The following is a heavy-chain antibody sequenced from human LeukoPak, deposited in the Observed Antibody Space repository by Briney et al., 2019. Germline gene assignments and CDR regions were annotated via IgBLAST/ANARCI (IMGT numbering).Heavy chain of an antibody. J-gene: IGHJ4*02. Sequence: GGSLRLSCSASGFTFSSYAMHWVRQAPGKGLEYVSAISSNGGSTYYADSVKGRFTISRDNSKNTFYLQMNNLRAEDTALYYCAKRTSYSGSYPHFDYWGQGTLVTVSS. CDR1: GFTFSSYA. CDR3: AKRTSYSGSYPHFDY. V-gene: IGHV3-64*04. CDR2: ISSNGGST. D-gene: IGHD1-26*01.